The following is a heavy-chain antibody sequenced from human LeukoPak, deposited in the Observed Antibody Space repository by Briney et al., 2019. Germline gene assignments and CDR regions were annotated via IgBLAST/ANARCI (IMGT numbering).Heavy chain of an antibody. Sequence: GGSPRLSCAASGFTFSSYGMHWVRQAPGKGLEWVAFIRYDGSNKYYSDSVRGRFTISRDNSKNTLYLQMNSLTADDTAVYYCARIDGSDDYWGQGSLVTVSS. J-gene: IGHJ4*02. V-gene: IGHV3-30*02. CDR1: GFTFSSYG. CDR3: ARIDGSDDY. D-gene: IGHD5-24*01. CDR2: IRYDGSNK.